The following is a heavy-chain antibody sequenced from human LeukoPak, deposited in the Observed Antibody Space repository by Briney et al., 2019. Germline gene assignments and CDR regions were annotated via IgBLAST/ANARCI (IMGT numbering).Heavy chain of an antibody. D-gene: IGHD3-16*01. CDR3: TFGSYYYYAMDV. V-gene: IGHV3-49*04. J-gene: IGHJ6*02. Sequence: GGSLRLSCTASGFTFGDYAMSWVRQAPGKGLKWVGFIRSKAYGGTTEYAASVKGRFTISRDDSKSIAYLQMNSLKTEDAAIYYCTFGSYYYYAMDVWGQGTTVTVSS. CDR2: IRSKAYGGTT. CDR1: GFTFGDYA.